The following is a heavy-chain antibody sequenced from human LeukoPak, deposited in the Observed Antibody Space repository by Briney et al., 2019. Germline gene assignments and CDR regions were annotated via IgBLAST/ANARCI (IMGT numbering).Heavy chain of an antibody. CDR3: ARDPGYSGSYDEVDY. CDR1: GYTFTSYG. J-gene: IGHJ4*02. CDR2: ISAYNGNT. D-gene: IGHD1-26*01. Sequence: ASVKVSCKASGYTFTSYGISWVRQAPGQGLEWMGWISAYNGNTNYAQKLQGRVTMTTDTSTSTAYMELRSLRSDDTAVYYCARDPGYSGSYDEVDYWGQGTLVTVSS. V-gene: IGHV1-18*01.